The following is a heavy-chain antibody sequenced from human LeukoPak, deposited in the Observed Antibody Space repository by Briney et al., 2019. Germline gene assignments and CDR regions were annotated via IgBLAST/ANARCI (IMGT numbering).Heavy chain of an antibody. CDR2: ISAYNGNT. Sequence: ASVKVSCKASGYTFTSYGISWVRQAPGQGLEWMGWISAYNGNTNYAQKLQGRVIMTTDTSTSTAYMELRSLRSDDTAVYYCARVGSTMVRSSVYGMDVWGQGTTVTVSS. CDR1: GYTFTSYG. CDR3: ARVGSTMVRSSVYGMDV. V-gene: IGHV1-18*01. D-gene: IGHD3-10*01. J-gene: IGHJ6*02.